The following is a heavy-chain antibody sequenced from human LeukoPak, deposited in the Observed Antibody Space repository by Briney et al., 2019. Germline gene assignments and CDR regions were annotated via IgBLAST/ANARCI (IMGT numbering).Heavy chain of an antibody. Sequence: GGSLRLSCTGSGIIFGDYAMSWVRQAPGKGLEWVSTISGSGGSTYYADSVKGRFTISRDNSKSTLYLQMNSLRAEDTAVYYCAKDIRSDSWGQGTLVTVSS. V-gene: IGHV3-23*01. CDR2: ISGSGGST. CDR3: AKDIRSDS. J-gene: IGHJ5*01. CDR1: GIIFGDYA.